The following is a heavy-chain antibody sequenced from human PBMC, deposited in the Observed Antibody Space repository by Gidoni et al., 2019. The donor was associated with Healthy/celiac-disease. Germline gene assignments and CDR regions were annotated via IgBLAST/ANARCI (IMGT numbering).Heavy chain of an antibody. D-gene: IGHD3-3*01. CDR3: AREAYDFYLYYFDY. CDR1: GFTFSSYW. V-gene: IGHV3-74*01. Sequence: EVQLVESGGGLVQPGGSLRLCCAASGFTFSSYWMQWVRQAPGKGMVWVSRINRDGSSTSYADSVKGRFTISRDNAKNTLYLQMNSLRAEDTAVYYCAREAYDFYLYYFDYWGQGTLVTVSS. CDR2: INRDGSST. J-gene: IGHJ4*02.